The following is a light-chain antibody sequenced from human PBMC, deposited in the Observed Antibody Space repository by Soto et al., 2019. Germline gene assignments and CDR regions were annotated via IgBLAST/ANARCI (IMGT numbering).Light chain of an antibody. CDR3: QQANSFPPT. V-gene: IGKV1-9*01. CDR1: QGISSF. J-gene: IGKJ3*01. CDR2: ATS. Sequence: IQLTQSPSSLSASAGDRVTITCRATQGISSFLAWYQQKPGKAPKLLIFATSILQSGVPSRFSGSGSGTDYTLTISSLQPEDFATYYCQQANSFPPTFGPGTKVDIK.